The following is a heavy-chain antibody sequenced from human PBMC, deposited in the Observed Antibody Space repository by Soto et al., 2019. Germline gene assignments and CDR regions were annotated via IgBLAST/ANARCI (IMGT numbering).Heavy chain of an antibody. D-gene: IGHD6-13*01. V-gene: IGHV4-4*02. Sequence: SYTLSLTCAVSGGSISSSNWWSWVRHPPGKGLEWIGEIYHSGSTNYNPSLKSRVTISVDKSKNQFSLKLSSVTAADTAVYYCARETKSIAAALDYYGMDVWGQGTTVTVSS. CDR1: GGSISSSNW. CDR2: IYHSGST. J-gene: IGHJ6*02. CDR3: ARETKSIAAALDYYGMDV.